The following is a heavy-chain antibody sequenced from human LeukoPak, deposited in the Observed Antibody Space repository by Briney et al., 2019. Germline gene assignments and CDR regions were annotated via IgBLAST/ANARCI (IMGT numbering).Heavy chain of an antibody. D-gene: IGHD3-22*01. CDR2: IYYSGST. CDR1: GGSISSYY. CDR3: GGGYYYHYFDY. V-gene: IGHV4-59*01. J-gene: IGHJ4*02. Sequence: SQTLSLTCTVSGGSISSYYWSWIRQPPGKGLEWIGYIYYSGSTNYNPSLKSRVTISVDTSKNQFSLKLSSVTAADTAVYYCGGGYYYHYFDYWGQGTLVTVSS.